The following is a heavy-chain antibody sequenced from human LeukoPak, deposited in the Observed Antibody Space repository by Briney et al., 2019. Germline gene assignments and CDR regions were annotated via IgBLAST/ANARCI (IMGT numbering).Heavy chain of an antibody. CDR2: ISSSGAKT. J-gene: IGHJ4*02. Sequence: GGSLRLSCTVSGIILSNYGMSWVRQAPGKGLEWVSGISSSGAKTYYADSVKGRFSISRDNSKNTVYLQVNSLGGEDTAVYYCAKDIRGYSSGWPWFDYWGQGTLVTVSP. CDR3: AKDIRGYSSGWPWFDY. CDR1: GIILSNYG. V-gene: IGHV3-23*01. D-gene: IGHD2-15*01.